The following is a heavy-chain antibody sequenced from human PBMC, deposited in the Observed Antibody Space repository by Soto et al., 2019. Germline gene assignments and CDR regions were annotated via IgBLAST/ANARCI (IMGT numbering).Heavy chain of an antibody. J-gene: IGHJ4*02. D-gene: IGHD1-20*01. CDR1: GYTFTSYA. Sequence: QVQLVQSGAEEKQPGASVKVSCKASGYTFTSYAMHWVRPAPGQRLEWMGWINAGNGNTKYSQKFQGRVTITRDTSAITAYLELSSLRSEDTAVYYCARGITLPTPLDYWGQGSLVTVSS. CDR2: INAGNGNT. CDR3: ARGITLPTPLDY. V-gene: IGHV1-3*05.